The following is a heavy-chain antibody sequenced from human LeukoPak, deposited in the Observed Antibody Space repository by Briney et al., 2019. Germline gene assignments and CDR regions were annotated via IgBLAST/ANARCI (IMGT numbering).Heavy chain of an antibody. CDR1: SGSIGSYY. Sequence: SETLSLTCTVSSGSIGSYYWSWIRQPPGKGLEWIGEINHSGSTNYNPSLKSRVTISVDTSKNQFSLKLSSVTAADTAVYYCARVRAVAGTGLNYYYYYYMDVWGKGTTVTVSS. J-gene: IGHJ6*03. CDR3: ARVRAVAGTGLNYYYYYYMDV. V-gene: IGHV4-34*01. D-gene: IGHD6-19*01. CDR2: INHSGST.